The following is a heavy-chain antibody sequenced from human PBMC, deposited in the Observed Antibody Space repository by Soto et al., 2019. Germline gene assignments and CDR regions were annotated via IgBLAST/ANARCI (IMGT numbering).Heavy chain of an antibody. V-gene: IGHV4-59*01. D-gene: IGHD6-19*01. Sequence: QVQLQESGPGLVKPSETLSLTCTVSGGSISSYYWSWIRQPPGKGLEWIGYIYYSGSTNYNPSLKSRVTISVDTSKNQFSLKLSSVTAADTAVYYCARILFGWGRDFDLWGRGTLVTVSS. CDR1: GGSISSYY. CDR3: ARILFGWGRDFDL. CDR2: IYYSGST. J-gene: IGHJ2*01.